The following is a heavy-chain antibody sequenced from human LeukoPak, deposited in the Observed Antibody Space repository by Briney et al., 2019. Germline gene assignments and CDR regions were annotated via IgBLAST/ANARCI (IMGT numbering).Heavy chain of an antibody. CDR3: AREIGYCSSTSCYTEGLWFDP. CDR1: GFTFSSYE. D-gene: IGHD2-2*01. Sequence: GGFLRLSCAASGFTFSSYEMNWVRQAPGKGLEWVSYISSRGSTIYYADSVKGGFTISRDNAKNSLYLQMNSLRAEDTAVYYCAREIGYCSSTSCYTEGLWFDPWGQGTLVTVSS. V-gene: IGHV3-48*03. J-gene: IGHJ5*02. CDR2: ISSRGSTI.